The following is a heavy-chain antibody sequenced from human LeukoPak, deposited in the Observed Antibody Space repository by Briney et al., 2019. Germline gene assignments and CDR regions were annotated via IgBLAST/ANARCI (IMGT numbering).Heavy chain of an antibody. V-gene: IGHV3-21*01. Sequence: GGSLRLSCAASGFTFSSYSMNWVRQAPGKGLEWVSSISSSSSYIYYADSVKGRFTISRDNAKNSLYLQMNSLRAEDTAVYYCAREGGDSSSLGYWGQGTLVTVSS. CDR3: AREGGDSSSLGY. J-gene: IGHJ4*02. CDR2: ISSSSSYI. D-gene: IGHD6-6*01. CDR1: GFTFSSYS.